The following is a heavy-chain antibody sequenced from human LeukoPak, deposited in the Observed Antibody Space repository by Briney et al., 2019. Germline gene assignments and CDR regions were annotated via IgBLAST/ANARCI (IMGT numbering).Heavy chain of an antibody. CDR2: IKQDGSEK. V-gene: IGHV3-7*01. D-gene: IGHD2-2*01. CDR1: GFTFSSYW. CDR3: AGGRTDIVVVPATLRNYYFDY. J-gene: IGHJ4*02. Sequence: GGSLRLSCAASGFTFSSYWMSWVRQAPGKGLEWVANIKQDGSEKYYVDSVKGRFTISRDNAKNSLYLQMNSLRAEDTAVYYCAGGRTDIVVVPATLRNYYFDYWGQGTLVTVSS.